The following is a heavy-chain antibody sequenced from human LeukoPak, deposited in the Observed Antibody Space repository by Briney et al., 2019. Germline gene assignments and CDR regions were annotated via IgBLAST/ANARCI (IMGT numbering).Heavy chain of an antibody. CDR3: ARGLEWLLFDY. D-gene: IGHD3-3*01. Sequence: ASVKVSCKASGGTFSSYAISWVRQTPGQGLEWMGGIIPIFGTANYAQKFQGRVTITADESTSTAYMELSSLRSEDTAVYYCARGLEWLLFDYWGQGTLVTVSS. CDR1: GGTFSSYA. J-gene: IGHJ4*02. CDR2: IIPIFGTA. V-gene: IGHV1-69*13.